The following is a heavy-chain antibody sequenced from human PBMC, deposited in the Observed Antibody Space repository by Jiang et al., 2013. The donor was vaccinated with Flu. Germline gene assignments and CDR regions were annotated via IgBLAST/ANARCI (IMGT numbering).Heavy chain of an antibody. D-gene: IGHD3-9*01. V-gene: IGHV2-5*02. CDR3: ARMRYYDIFDAFDI. CDR1: GFSLTSSGVG. J-gene: IGHJ3*02. CDR2: IFWDDAE. Sequence: KPTQTLTLTCSFSGFSLTSSGVGVGWIRQPPGKALEWLALIFWDDAERYSPSLKSRLTITKDTSENQVVLTMTNMDPVDTATYYCARMRYYDIFDAFDIWGQGTMVTVSS.